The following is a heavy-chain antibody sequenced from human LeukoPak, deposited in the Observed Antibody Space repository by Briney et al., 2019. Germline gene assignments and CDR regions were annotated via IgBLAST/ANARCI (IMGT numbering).Heavy chain of an antibody. J-gene: IGHJ4*02. D-gene: IGHD4-11*01. Sequence: SETLSLTCTVSGGSISSGGYYWSWIRQHPGKGLEWIGYIYYSGSTNYNPSLKSRVTISVDTSKNQFSLKLSSVTAADTAVYYCARVRDTVTYYFDYWGQGTLVTVSS. V-gene: IGHV4-61*08. CDR1: GGSISSGGYY. CDR2: IYYSGST. CDR3: ARVRDTVTYYFDY.